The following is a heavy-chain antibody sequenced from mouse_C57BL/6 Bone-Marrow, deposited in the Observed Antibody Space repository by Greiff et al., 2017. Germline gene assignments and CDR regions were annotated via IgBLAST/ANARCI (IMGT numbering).Heavy chain of an antibody. CDR2: IRSKSNNYAT. CDR3: VRHADSPWFAY. CDR1: GFSFNTYA. V-gene: IGHV10-1*01. Sequence: EVKVVESGGGLVQPKGSLKLSCAASGFSFNTYAMNWVRQAPGKGLEWVARIRSKSNNYATYYADSVKDRFTISRDDSESMLYLQMNNLKTEDTAMYYCVRHADSPWFAYWGQGTLVTVSA. J-gene: IGHJ3*01.